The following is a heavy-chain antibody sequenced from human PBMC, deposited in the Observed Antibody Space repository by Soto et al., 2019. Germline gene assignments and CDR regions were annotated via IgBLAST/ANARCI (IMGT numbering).Heavy chain of an antibody. D-gene: IGHD2-15*01. Sequence: QVQLVESGGGVVQPGRSLRLSCAASGFTFSSYGMHWVRQAPGKGLEWVAVIWYDGSNKYYADSVKGRFTSSRDNSKNTLYLQMNSLRAEDTAVYYCASEYCSGGSCYYSGMDVWGRGTTVTVSS. J-gene: IGHJ6*02. CDR2: IWYDGSNK. CDR3: ASEYCSGGSCYYSGMDV. V-gene: IGHV3-33*01. CDR1: GFTFSSYG.